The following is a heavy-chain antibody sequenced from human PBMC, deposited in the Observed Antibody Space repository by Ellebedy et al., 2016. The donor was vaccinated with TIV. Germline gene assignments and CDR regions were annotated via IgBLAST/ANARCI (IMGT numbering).Heavy chain of an antibody. CDR3: ARGRWELLQGFDY. Sequence: MPSETLSLTCSVSGGSISPYYWSWIRQPPGKGLQWIGFSYYTGSTNYNPTLKSRVTISVDTSKNQFSLKLSSVTAADTALYYCARGRWELLQGFDYWGQGTLVTVSS. CDR1: GGSISPYY. CDR2: SYYTGST. J-gene: IGHJ4*02. D-gene: IGHD1-26*01. V-gene: IGHV4-59*08.